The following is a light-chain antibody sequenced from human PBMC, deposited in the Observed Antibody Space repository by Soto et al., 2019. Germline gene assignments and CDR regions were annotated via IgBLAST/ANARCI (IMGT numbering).Light chain of an antibody. CDR3: SSYGGSNNLV. J-gene: IGLJ1*01. Sequence: QSALTQPPSASGSPGQSVGISCTGASSDVGSYNYVSWFQQHPGKAPKLVIYEVSKRPSGVPDRFSGSKSGNTSSLTVSGLQAEDEADYYCSSYGGSNNLVFGTGTKITVL. CDR2: EVS. V-gene: IGLV2-8*01. CDR1: SSDVGSYNY.